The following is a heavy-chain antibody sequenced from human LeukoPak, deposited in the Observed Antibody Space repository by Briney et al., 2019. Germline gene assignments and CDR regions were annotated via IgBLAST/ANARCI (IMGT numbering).Heavy chain of an antibody. CDR1: GFTFSTYA. D-gene: IGHD1/OR15-1a*01. J-gene: IGHJ4*02. CDR2: ISGSGGTT. V-gene: IGHV3-23*01. CDR3: AKGQVTTSNLDY. Sequence: GGSLRLSCAVSGFTFSTYAMFWVRQAPVKGLEWVSGISGSGGTTYYADSVKGRFTISRDSSTNTLYLQMNSLRAEDTAVYYCAKGQVTTSNLDYWGQGTLVTVSS.